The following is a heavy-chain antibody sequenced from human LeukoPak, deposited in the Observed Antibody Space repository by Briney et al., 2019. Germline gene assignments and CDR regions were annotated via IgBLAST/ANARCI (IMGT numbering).Heavy chain of an antibody. CDR2: INPDSGGT. V-gene: IGHV1-2*04. CDR1: GYTFTGYY. D-gene: IGHD3/OR15-3a*01. CDR3: ARDLGTGSWVDY. J-gene: IGHJ4*02. Sequence: ASVKVSCKASGYTFTGYYMHWVRQAPGQGLEWMGWINPDSGGTNYAQKFRGWVTMTRDTSISTAYMELSRLRSDDTAVYYCARDLGTGSWVDYWGQGTLVTVSS.